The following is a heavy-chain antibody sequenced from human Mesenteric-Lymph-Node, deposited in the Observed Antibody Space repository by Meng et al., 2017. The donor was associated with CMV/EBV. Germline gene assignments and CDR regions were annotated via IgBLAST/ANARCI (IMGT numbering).Heavy chain of an antibody. CDR3: ARVNYGDPNIDY. CDR2: ISAYNGNT. D-gene: IGHD4-17*01. J-gene: IGHJ4*02. V-gene: IGHV1-18*01. CDR1: GGTFSRYA. Sequence: ASVKVSCKASGGTFSRYAIIWVRQAPGEGLEWMGWISAYNGNTNYAQKLQGRVTMTTDTSTSTAYMELRSLRSDDTAVYYCARVNYGDPNIDYWGQGTLVTVSS.